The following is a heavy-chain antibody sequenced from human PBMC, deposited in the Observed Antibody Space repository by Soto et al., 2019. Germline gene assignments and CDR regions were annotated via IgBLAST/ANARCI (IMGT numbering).Heavy chain of an antibody. CDR3: ASLNLSFDP. CDR1: GASISSGDSF. Sequence: QVQLQESGPGLVKPSQTLSLTCTVSGASISSGDSFWSWIRQPPGKGLEWIAYIYSSGSTYYNPSLNRRVAISIDTSNNQFSLNLSSLTAADTAVYYCASLNLSFDPWGQGTLVTVSS. V-gene: IGHV4-30-4*01. J-gene: IGHJ5*02. CDR2: IYSSGST.